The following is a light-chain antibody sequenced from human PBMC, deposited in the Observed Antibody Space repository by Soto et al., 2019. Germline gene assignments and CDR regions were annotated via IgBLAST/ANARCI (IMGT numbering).Light chain of an antibody. CDR1: HTFSSF. V-gene: IGKV1-39*01. Sequence: DIQMTQSPSSLSASVGDRVTITCRASHTFSSFLNWYQQKRGKPPTLLIYGAYNLRSGVPSRFTGSGGGAEFRLTSSSLQPDDFATYYCQQTYRPPFTFGQGTSLELK. J-gene: IGKJ2*01. CDR3: QQTYRPPFT. CDR2: GAY.